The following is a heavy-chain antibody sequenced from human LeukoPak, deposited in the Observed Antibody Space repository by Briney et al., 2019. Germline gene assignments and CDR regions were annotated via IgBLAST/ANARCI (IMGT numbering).Heavy chain of an antibody. V-gene: IGHV3-48*02. CDR1: GFTFSSYS. D-gene: IGHD3-22*01. CDR2: SSSSSSTI. CDR3: ASSYDSSGLNAFDI. J-gene: IGHJ3*02. Sequence: GGSLRLSCAASGFTFSSYSMNWVRQAPGKGLDWVSYSSSSSSTIYYADSVKGRFTISRDNAKNSLYLEMNSLRDEDTAVYYCASSYDSSGLNAFDIWSQGTLVTVSS.